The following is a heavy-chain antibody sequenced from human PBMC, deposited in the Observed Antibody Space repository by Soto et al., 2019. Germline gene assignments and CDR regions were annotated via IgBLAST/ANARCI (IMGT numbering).Heavy chain of an antibody. J-gene: IGHJ5*02. V-gene: IGHV4-4*02. CDR1: GGSISSSNW. CDR2: IYHSGST. D-gene: IGHD6-13*01. CDR3: ARVKLWVAAASVWFDP. Sequence: SETLSLTCAVSGGSISSSNWWSWVRQPPGKGLEWIGEIYHSGSTNYNPSLKSRVTISVDKSKNQLSLKLSSVTAADTAVYYCARVKLWVAAASVWFDPWGQGTLGTVSS.